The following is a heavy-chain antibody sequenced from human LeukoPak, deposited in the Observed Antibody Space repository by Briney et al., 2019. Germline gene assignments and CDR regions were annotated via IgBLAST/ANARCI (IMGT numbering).Heavy chain of an antibody. V-gene: IGHV4-39*01. CDR2: IYYSRGP. Sequence: NPSETLSLTCTVSGASISSSTYYWGWIRQPPGKGLEWIGSIYYSRGPYYNPSLQSRVTISVDTSKNQFSLKLNSVTAADTAVYYCARRLAAAGSDYFDYWGQGTLVTVSS. CDR3: ARRLAAAGSDYFDY. CDR1: GASISSSTYY. J-gene: IGHJ4*02. D-gene: IGHD6-13*01.